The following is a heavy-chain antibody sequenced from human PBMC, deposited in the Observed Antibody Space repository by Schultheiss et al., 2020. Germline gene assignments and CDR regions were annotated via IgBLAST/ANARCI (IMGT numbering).Heavy chain of an antibody. CDR2: INPNSGGT. Sequence: ASVKVSCKASGYTFTGYYMHWVRQAPGQGLEWMGWINPNSGGTNYAQKFQGRVTMTRDTSISTAYMELSRLRSDDTAVYYCAKARRSIAVAGIVPRDYYYYHGMDVWGQGTTVTVSS. V-gene: IGHV1-2*02. D-gene: IGHD6-19*01. J-gene: IGHJ6*02. CDR1: GYTFTGYY. CDR3: AKARRSIAVAGIVPRDYYYYHGMDV.